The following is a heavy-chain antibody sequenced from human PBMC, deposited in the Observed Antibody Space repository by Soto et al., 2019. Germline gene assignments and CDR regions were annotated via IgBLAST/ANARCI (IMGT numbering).Heavy chain of an antibody. CDR2: IWYDGSNK. V-gene: IGHV3-33*01. Sequence: GGSLRLSCAASGFTFSSYGMHWVRQAPGKGLEWVAVIWYDGSNKYYADSVKGRITISRDNSKNTLHLQMNSLRAEDTAVYYCARGLYGYDSSGYYYYYGMDVWGQGTTVTVSS. CDR3: ARGLYGYDSSGYYYYYGMDV. D-gene: IGHD3-22*01. CDR1: GFTFSSYG. J-gene: IGHJ6*02.